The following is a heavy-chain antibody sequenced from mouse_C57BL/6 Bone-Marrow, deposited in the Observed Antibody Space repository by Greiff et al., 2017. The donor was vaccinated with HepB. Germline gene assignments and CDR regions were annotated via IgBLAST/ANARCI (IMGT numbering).Heavy chain of an antibody. CDR2: ISGGGGNT. J-gene: IGHJ3*01. Sequence: EVMLVESGGGLVKPGGSLKLSCAASGFTFSSYTMSWVRQTPEKRLEWVATISGGGGNTYYPDSVKGRFTISRDNAKNTLYLQMSSLRSEDTALYYCARNYYGSSWAYWGQGTRVTVSA. D-gene: IGHD1-1*01. V-gene: IGHV5-9*01. CDR1: GFTFSSYT. CDR3: ARNYYGSSWAY.